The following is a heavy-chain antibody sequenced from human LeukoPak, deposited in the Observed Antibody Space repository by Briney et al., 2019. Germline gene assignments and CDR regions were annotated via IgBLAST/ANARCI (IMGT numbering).Heavy chain of an antibody. CDR1: GGSISSYY. V-gene: IGHV4-59*01. CDR3: ARWSGASWVFYYNMDV. Sequence: SETLSLTCTVSGGSISSYYWSWIRQPPGKGLEWIGYIYYSGSTNYNPSLKSRVTISVDTSKNQFSLKLSSVTAADTAVYYCARWSGASWVFYYNMDVWGKGTTVTVSS. J-gene: IGHJ6*03. CDR2: IYYSGST. D-gene: IGHD3-3*01.